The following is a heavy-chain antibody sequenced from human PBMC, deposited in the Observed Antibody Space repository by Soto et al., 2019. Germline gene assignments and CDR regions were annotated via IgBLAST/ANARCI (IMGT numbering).Heavy chain of an antibody. Sequence: SQTIPITCDISGNSASSNSDAWNWIRQSPSRGLEWLGRTYYRSKWYNDYAVSVKSRITINPDTSKNQFSLQLNSVTPEDTAVYYCAREVDSYAPPPFVYWGPATLVTV. CDR2: TYYRSKWYN. J-gene: IGHJ4*02. CDR3: AREVDSYAPPPFVY. D-gene: IGHD5-18*01. CDR1: GNSASSNSDA. V-gene: IGHV6-1*01.